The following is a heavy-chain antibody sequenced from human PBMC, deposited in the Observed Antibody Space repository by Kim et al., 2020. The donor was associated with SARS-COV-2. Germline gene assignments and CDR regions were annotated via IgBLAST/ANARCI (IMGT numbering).Heavy chain of an antibody. Sequence: GGSLRLSCAASGFTFSSYGMHWVRQAPGKGLEWVAVISYDGSNKYYADSVKGRFTISRDNSKNTLYLQMNSLRAEDTAVYYCAKDGSRIFGVVSYYYYMDVWGKGTTVTVSS. CDR1: GFTFSSYG. J-gene: IGHJ6*03. V-gene: IGHV3-30*18. CDR2: ISYDGSNK. D-gene: IGHD3-3*01. CDR3: AKDGSRIFGVVSYYYYMDV.